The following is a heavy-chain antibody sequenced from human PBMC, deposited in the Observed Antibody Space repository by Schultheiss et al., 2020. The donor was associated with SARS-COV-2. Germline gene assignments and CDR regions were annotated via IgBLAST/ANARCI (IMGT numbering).Heavy chain of an antibody. V-gene: IGHV3-30*01. D-gene: IGHD1-26*01. CDR3: ARDRLSGSYGGDAFDI. CDR1: GFTFSSYA. J-gene: IGHJ3*02. CDR2: ISYDGSNK. Sequence: GGSLRLSCAASGFTFSSYAMHWVRQAPGKGLEWVAVISYDGSNKYYADSVKGRFTISRDNSKNTLYLQMNSLRAEDTAVYYCARDRLSGSYGGDAFDIWGQGTTVTVSS.